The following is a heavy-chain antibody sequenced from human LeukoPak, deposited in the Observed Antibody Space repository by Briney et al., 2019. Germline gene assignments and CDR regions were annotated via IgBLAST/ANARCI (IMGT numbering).Heavy chain of an antibody. CDR2: ISISGTTI. CDR1: GFRISSYE. J-gene: IGHJ3*02. CDR3: AREI. Sequence: GGSLRLSCVASGFRISSYEMNWVRQAPGKGLEWISYISISGTTIYYADSMNGRFTISRDNAKNSVYLQMNSLSVEDTAVYYCAREIWGQGTMVTVSS. V-gene: IGHV3-48*03.